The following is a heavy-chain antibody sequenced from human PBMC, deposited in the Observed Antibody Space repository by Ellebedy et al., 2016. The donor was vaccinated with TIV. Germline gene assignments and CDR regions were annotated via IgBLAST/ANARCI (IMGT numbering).Heavy chain of an antibody. D-gene: IGHD6-13*01. CDR3: ARVRRGSSGMDV. J-gene: IGHJ6*02. CDR2: INPDSGST. V-gene: IGHV1-2*02. CDR1: GYTFTANY. Sequence: ASVKVSCKASGYTFTANYVHWVRQAPGQGLEWMGWINPDSGSTNFAQRFQGRVTMTRDTSINTAYMELSRLESDDTAVYFCARVRRGSSGMDVWGQGTTVTVSS.